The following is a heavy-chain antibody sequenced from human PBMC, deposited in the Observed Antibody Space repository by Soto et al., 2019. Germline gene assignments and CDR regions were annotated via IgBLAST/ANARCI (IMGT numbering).Heavy chain of an antibody. CDR2: ISGSGGST. J-gene: IGHJ6*02. CDR3: AKGHTYYDFWSGALDGMDV. Sequence: EVQLLESGGGLVQPGGSLRLSCAASGFTFSSYAMSWVRQAPGKGLEWVSAISGSGGSTYYADSVKGRFTISRDNSKNTLYLQMNNLRAEDTAVYYCAKGHTYYDFWSGALDGMDVWGQGTTVTVSS. V-gene: IGHV3-23*01. CDR1: GFTFSSYA. D-gene: IGHD3-3*01.